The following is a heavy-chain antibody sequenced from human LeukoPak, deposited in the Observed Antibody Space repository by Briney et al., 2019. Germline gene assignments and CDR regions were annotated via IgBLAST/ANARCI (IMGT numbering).Heavy chain of an antibody. CDR3: ATSPGLTTATTYYFDY. V-gene: IGHV4-34*01. D-gene: IGHD4-17*01. J-gene: IGHJ4*02. CDR2: ISLSGST. CDR1: GGSFSGNY. Sequence: PSETLSLTCAVYGGSFSGNYWSWIRQPPGKGLEWIGDISLSGSTNYNPSLKSRVTISVDTSKNQFSLKLSSVTAADTAVYYCATSPGLTTATTYYFDYWGQGTLVTVSS.